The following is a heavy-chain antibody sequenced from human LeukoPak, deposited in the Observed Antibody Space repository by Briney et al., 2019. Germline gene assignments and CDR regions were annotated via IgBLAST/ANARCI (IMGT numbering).Heavy chain of an antibody. CDR3: ARTYNWFDP. V-gene: IGHV4-59*01. CDR1: DDSITIYY. J-gene: IGHJ5*02. CDR2: IDHTGIT. Sequence: SETLSLTCTVSDDSITIYYWTWIRQPPGKGLEWIGYIDHTGITNYNPSLNSRVTISRDTSKNHFSLELSSATAADTAVYYCARTYNWFDPWGQGTLVTVSS.